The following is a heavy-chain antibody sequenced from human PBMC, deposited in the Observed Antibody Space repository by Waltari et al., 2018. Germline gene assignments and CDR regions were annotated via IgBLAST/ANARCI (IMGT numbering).Heavy chain of an antibody. V-gene: IGHV4-38-2*01. D-gene: IGHD3-10*01. J-gene: IGHJ4*02. CDR2: IYHSGST. CDR3: ARTPLHYYYGSGSYYVDY. Sequence: QVQLQASGPGLVKPSETLSLTCAVPGYSISSGYYWGWIRQPPGKGLEWIGSIYHSGSTYYNPSLKSRVTISVDTSKNQFSLKLSSVTAADTAVYYCARTPLHYYYGSGSYYVDYWGQGTLVTVSS. CDR1: GYSISSGYY.